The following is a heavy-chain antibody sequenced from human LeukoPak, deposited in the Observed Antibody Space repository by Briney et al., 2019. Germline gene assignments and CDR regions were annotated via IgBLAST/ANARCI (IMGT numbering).Heavy chain of an antibody. V-gene: IGHV4-59*01. J-gene: IGHJ3*02. D-gene: IGHD3-22*01. Sequence: SETLSLTCTVSGGSISSYYWNWIRQPPGKGLEWIGYIYYSGSSNYNPSLKSRVTISIDTSKNQFSLKLTSVTAADTAVYYCASLFTDSYYYDTSDYSRAADIWGQGTMVTVSS. CDR1: GGSISSYY. CDR3: ASLFTDSYYYDTSDYSRAADI. CDR2: IYYSGSS.